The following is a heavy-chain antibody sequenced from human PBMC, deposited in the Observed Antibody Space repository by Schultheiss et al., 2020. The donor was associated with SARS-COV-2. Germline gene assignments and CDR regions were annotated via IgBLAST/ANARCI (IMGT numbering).Heavy chain of an antibody. J-gene: IGHJ6*02. CDR3: AREGGSSWYEYYYYYGMDV. CDR1: GYTFTSYA. Sequence: ASVKVSCKASGYTFTSYAMHWVRQAPGQRLEWMGWINAGNGNTKYSQKFQGRVTITRDTSASTAYMELSSLRSEDTAVYYCAREGGSSWYEYYYYYGMDVWGQGTTVTVSS. V-gene: IGHV1-3*01. CDR2: INAGNGNT. D-gene: IGHD6-13*01.